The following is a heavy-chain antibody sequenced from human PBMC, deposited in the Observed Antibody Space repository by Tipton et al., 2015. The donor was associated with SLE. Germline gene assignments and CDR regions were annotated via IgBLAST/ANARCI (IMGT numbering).Heavy chain of an antibody. V-gene: IGHV3-48*03. D-gene: IGHD3-10*01. Sequence: GSLRLSCAASGFTFSDYEMKWVRQAPGKGLEWVSFISTSGSSTYYGDSVRGRFTTSRDNAKNTLYLQMNSLRAEDTAVYYCAREGSYYYMDVWGKGTTVTVSS. CDR3: AREGSYYYMDV. CDR2: ISTSGSST. J-gene: IGHJ6*03. CDR1: GFTFSDYE.